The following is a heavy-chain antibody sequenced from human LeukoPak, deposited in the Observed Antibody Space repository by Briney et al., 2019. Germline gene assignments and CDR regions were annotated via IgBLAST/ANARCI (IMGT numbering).Heavy chain of an antibody. CDR1: GFTFSSYN. CDR2: ISSSSYI. J-gene: IGHJ4*02. Sequence: GGSLRLSCAASGFTFSSYNMNWVRQAPGKGLEWVSSISSSSYIYYADSVKGRFTISRDNAKNSLYLQMNSLRAEDTAVYYCARDLIAVAALDYWGQGTLVTVSS. V-gene: IGHV3-21*01. D-gene: IGHD6-19*01. CDR3: ARDLIAVAALDY.